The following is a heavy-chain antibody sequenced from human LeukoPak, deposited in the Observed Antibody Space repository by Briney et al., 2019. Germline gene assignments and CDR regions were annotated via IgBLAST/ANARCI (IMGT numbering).Heavy chain of an antibody. CDR2: ISDDGSNK. Sequence: GRSLRLSCAASGFTFSSCAMHWVRQAPGKGLEWVAVISDDGSNKYYADSVKGRFTISRDNSKNTLYLQMNSLRPEDTAVYYCARVDDLDAFDIWGQGTMVTVSS. J-gene: IGHJ3*02. CDR1: GFTFSSCA. V-gene: IGHV3-30*04. CDR3: ARVDDLDAFDI. D-gene: IGHD2-2*03.